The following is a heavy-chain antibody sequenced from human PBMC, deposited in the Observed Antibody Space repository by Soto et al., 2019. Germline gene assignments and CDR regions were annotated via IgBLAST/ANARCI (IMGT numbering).Heavy chain of an antibody. V-gene: IGHV3-66*01. CDR1: GFTVSGKH. CDR3: ARDSRYNWNHFDV. CDR2: IYKDGST. D-gene: IGHD1-20*01. J-gene: IGHJ2*01. Sequence: EVQLVESGGDLVQPGGSLRLSCAASGFTVSGKHMSWVRQAPGKGLECVSIIYKDGSTYFADSVKGRFNISTDNSKNTLSLQMNSLRAEDTAVYFCARDSRYNWNHFDVWGRGTLVTVSS.